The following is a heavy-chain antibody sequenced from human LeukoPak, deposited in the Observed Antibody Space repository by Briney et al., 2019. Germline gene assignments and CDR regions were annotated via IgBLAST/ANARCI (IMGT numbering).Heavy chain of an antibody. CDR2: INQSGST. CDR3: AGGYCSSTSCYIGGGGYYYYGMDV. V-gene: IGHV4-34*01. Sequence: SETPSLTCVVYGGSFSGYYWTWIRQPPGKGLEWIGEINQSGSTNYNPSLKSRVTISVDTSKNQFSLKLSSVTAADTAVYYCAGGYCSSTSCYIGGGGYYYYGMDVWGQGTTVTVSS. J-gene: IGHJ6*02. CDR1: GGSFSGYY. D-gene: IGHD2-2*02.